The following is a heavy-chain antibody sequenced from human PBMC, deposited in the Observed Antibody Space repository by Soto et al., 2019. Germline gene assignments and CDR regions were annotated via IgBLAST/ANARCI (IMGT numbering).Heavy chain of an antibody. V-gene: IGHV1-8*01. CDR3: AIPKWEMVVYYGMDV. J-gene: IGHJ6*02. CDR1: GYTFTSYD. Sequence: QVQLVQSGAEVKKPGASVKVSCKASGYTFTSYDINWVRQATGQGLEWMGWMNPNSGNTGYAQKFQVRVTMTRNTSISTAYMELSSLRSEDTAVYYCAIPKWEMVVYYGMDVWGQGTTVTVSS. D-gene: IGHD1-26*01. CDR2: MNPNSGNT.